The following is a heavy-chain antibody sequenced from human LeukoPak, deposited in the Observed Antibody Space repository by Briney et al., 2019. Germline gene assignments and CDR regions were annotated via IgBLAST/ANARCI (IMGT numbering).Heavy chain of an antibody. V-gene: IGHV3-11*04. CDR2: ISSSGSTI. CDR3: ATSSYVWGSYRPYY. J-gene: IGHJ4*02. D-gene: IGHD3-16*02. Sequence: PGGSLRLSCAASGFTFSDYYMNWIRQAPGKGLECVSYISSSGSTIYYADSVKGRFTISRDNAKNSLYLQMNSLRAEDTAVYYCATSSYVWGSYRPYYWGQGTLVTVSS. CDR1: GFTFSDYY.